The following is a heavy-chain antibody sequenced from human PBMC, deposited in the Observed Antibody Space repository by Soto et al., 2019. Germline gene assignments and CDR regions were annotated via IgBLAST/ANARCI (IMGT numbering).Heavy chain of an antibody. J-gene: IGHJ4*02. V-gene: IGHV3-23*01. D-gene: IGHD2-15*01. CDR3: AKGPLRTYCSGGSCYLDY. CDR2: ISGSGGST. CDR1: GFTFSSYA. Sequence: EVQLLESGGGLVQPGGSLRLSCAASGFTFSSYAMSWVRQAPGKGLEWVSAISGSGGSTYYADSVKGRFTISRDNSKNTLYLQMNSLRAEDTAVYYCAKGPLRTYCSGGSCYLDYWGQGTLVTVSS.